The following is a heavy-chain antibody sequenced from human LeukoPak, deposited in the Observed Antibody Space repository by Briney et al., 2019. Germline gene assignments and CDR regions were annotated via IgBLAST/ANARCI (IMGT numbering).Heavy chain of an antibody. CDR2: ISSSSSTI. J-gene: IGHJ4*02. V-gene: IGHV3-48*04. Sequence: GGSLRLSCAASGFTFSSYSMNWVRQAPGKGREWVSYISSSSSTIYYADSLKGRFTISRDNAKNTLYLQMNSLGAEDTAVYYCARVVSGDYDYWGQGTLVTVSS. CDR1: GFTFSSYS. D-gene: IGHD2-15*01. CDR3: ARVVSGDYDY.